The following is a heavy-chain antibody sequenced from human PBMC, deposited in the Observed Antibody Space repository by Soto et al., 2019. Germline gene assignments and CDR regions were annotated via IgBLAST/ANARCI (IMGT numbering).Heavy chain of an antibody. J-gene: IGHJ4*02. CDR2: ISAYNGNT. CDR1: GYTFTSYG. Sequence: ASVKVSCKASGYTFTSYGISWVRQAPGQGLEWMGWISAYNGNTNYAQKLQGRVTMTTDTSTSTAYMELRSLRSDDTAVYYCARSPFLYYYGSGSSIDYWGQGTLVTVSS. V-gene: IGHV1-18*01. D-gene: IGHD3-10*01. CDR3: ARSPFLYYYGSGSSIDY.